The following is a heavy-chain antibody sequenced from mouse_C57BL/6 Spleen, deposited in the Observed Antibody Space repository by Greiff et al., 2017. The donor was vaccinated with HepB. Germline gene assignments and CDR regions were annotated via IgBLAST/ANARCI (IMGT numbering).Heavy chain of an antibody. CDR3: ARPNLSWGTTVVATDYYAMDY. CDR2: IRNKANGYTT. V-gene: IGHV7-3*01. Sequence: DVMLVESGGGLVQPGGSLSLSCAASGFTFTDYYMSWVRQPPGKALEWLGFIRNKANGYTTEYSASVKGRFTISRDNSQSILYLQMNALRAEDSDTYYCARPNLSWGTTVVATDYYAMDYWGQGTSVTVSS. D-gene: IGHD1-1*01. J-gene: IGHJ4*01. CDR1: GFTFTDYY.